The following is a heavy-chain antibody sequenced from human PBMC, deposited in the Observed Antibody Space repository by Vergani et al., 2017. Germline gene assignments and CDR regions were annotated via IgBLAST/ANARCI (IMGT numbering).Heavy chain of an antibody. D-gene: IGHD3-3*01. CDR1: GLTFSDYY. V-gene: IGHV3-11*01. CDR3: ARAQAIITRDYYFDY. CDR2: ISSSGSTI. Sequence: QVQLVESGGGLVKPGGSLRLSCAASGLTFSDYYMSWIRQAPGKGLEWVSYISSSGSTIYYADSVKGRFTISRDNAKNSLYLQMNSLRTEDTAVYYCARAQAIITRDYYFDYWGQGTLVTVSS. J-gene: IGHJ4*02.